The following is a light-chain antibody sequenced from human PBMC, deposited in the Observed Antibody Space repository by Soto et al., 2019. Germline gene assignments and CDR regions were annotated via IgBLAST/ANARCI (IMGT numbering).Light chain of an antibody. J-gene: IGKJ1*01. CDR2: EAL. CDR3: QQSYSAPLT. V-gene: IGKV1-39*01. CDR1: QSISVC. Sequence: DIQMTQSPSSLSASVGDRVTITCRARQSISVCLNWYHQKPGRAPSILIYEALSLQSGVPSRFTGSGSGTHFTLTITSLQPEDLGTYYCQQSYSAPLTFRQGTKVDIK.